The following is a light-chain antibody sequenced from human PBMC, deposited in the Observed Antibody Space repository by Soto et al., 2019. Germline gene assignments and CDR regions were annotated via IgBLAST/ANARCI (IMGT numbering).Light chain of an antibody. CDR1: QSVSNNY. Sequence: EIVLTQSPGTLSLSPWERATLSCRASQSVSNNYLAWYQQKPGQAPRLLIYGASNRATGIPARFSGSGSGTDFTLTISSLEHEDFAVYYCQQRSNWLTFGQGTRLEI. CDR3: QQRSNWLT. CDR2: GAS. J-gene: IGKJ5*01. V-gene: IGKV3-11*01.